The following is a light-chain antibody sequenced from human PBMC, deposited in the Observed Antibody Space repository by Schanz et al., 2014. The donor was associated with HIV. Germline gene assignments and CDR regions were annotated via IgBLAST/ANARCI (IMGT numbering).Light chain of an antibody. Sequence: QSVLTQPRSVSGSPGQSVTISCTGTSIDAGGYNYVSWYQQHPGKAPKLMIYEVSKRPSGVPDRLSGSKSDNTASLTVSGLQAEDEADYYCSSYAGSNNLLFGGGTKLTVL. CDR2: EVS. CDR1: SIDAGGYNY. J-gene: IGLJ2*01. V-gene: IGLV2-8*01. CDR3: SSYAGSNNLL.